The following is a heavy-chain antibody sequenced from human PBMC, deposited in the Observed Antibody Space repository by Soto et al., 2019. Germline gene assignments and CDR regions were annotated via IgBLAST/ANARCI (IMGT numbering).Heavy chain of an antibody. V-gene: IGHV4-39*02. CDR1: GGSISSSSYY. Sequence: SETLSLTCTVSGGSISSSSYYWGWIRQPPGKGLEWIGSIYYSGSTYYNPSLKSRVTISVDTSKNHFSLKLSSVTAADTAVYYCARARWGDTIRFDDWGQGTLVTVSS. CDR2: IYYSGST. CDR3: ARARWGDTIRFDD. D-gene: IGHD3-10*01. J-gene: IGHJ4*02.